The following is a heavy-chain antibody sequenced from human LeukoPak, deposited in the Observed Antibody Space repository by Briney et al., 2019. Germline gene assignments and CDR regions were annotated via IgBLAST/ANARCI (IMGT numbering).Heavy chain of an antibody. CDR3: ARDAGHQLSRRNYYAMDV. CDR2: IYYGGST. J-gene: IGHJ6*02. D-gene: IGHD2-2*01. Sequence: SETLSLTCTVSGGSISSSSYYRGWIRQPPGKGLEWIGSIYYGGSTYYNSSLKSRVTISVDTSKNQFSLRVSSVTAADTAVYYCARDAGHQLSRRNYYAMDVWGQGTTVTVSS. V-gene: IGHV4-39*07. CDR1: GGSISSSSYY.